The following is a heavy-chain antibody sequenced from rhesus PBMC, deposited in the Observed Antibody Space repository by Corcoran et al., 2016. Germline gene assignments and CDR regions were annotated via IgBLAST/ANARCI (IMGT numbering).Heavy chain of an antibody. Sequence: QVQLKCSGPGLGKPSEALYLNCAVSCYFISSGYGWVLTTQAPGTGAAWIGYSSYSGSSYYTPSFKSRVTISIDTSKNQCSLKLSSVTAADTAVYYCAREHYNIWTGYYTIIDYWGQGVLVTVSS. CDR3: AREHYNIWTGYYTIIDY. J-gene: IGHJ4*01. V-gene: IGHV4-127*01. CDR2: SSYSGSS. D-gene: IGHD3-3*01. CDR1: CYFISSGYG.